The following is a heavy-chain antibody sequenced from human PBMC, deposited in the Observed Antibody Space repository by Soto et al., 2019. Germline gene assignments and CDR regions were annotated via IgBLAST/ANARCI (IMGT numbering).Heavy chain of an antibody. V-gene: IGHV1-8*01. CDR3: ASDLDYGGNSVHIGFDY. D-gene: IGHD4-17*01. J-gene: IGHJ4*02. CDR1: GCTFTSYD. Sequence: ASLKVSCKASGCTFTSYDINWVRQATGQGLEWMGWMNPNSGKTGYAQKFQGRVTNTANESTSTAYMELSSLRSEDTAVYYCASDLDYGGNSVHIGFDYWGQGTLVTVSS. CDR2: MNPNSGKT.